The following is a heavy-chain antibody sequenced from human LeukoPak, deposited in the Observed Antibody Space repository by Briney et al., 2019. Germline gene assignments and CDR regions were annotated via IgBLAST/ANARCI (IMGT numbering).Heavy chain of an antibody. CDR1: GFTLSSYA. CDR3: AKDRAYYDFWSGYYQEGVNNWFDP. V-gene: IGHV3-23*01. D-gene: IGHD3-3*01. Sequence: GGSLRLSCAASGFTLSSYAMSWVRQAPGKGLEWVSAISGSGGSTYYADSVKGRFTISRDNSKNTLYLQMNSLRAEDTAVYYCAKDRAYYDFWSGYYQEGVNNWFDPWGQGTLVTVSS. J-gene: IGHJ5*02. CDR2: ISGSGGST.